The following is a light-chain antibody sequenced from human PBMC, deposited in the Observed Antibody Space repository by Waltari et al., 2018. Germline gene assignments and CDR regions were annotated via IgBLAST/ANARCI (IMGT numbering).Light chain of an antibody. CDR3: QSSDSTTTYDI. J-gene: IGLJ2*01. V-gene: IGLV3-25*03. Sequence: SYELTQPPSVAVYPGQTARIPCSGDALQKKYAYWYQQKSGQAPVLVIYKDPERPAGIPERFPGSSSGTTVTLTISGVQAEDEADYYCQSSDSTTTYDIFGGGTRLTVL. CDR1: ALQKKY. CDR2: KDP.